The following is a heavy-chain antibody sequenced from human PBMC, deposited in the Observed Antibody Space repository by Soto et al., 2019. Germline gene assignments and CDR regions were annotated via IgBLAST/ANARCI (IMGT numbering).Heavy chain of an antibody. CDR1: GGSVSSGSYY. J-gene: IGHJ6*02. Sequence: QVQLQESGPGLVKPSETLSLTCTVSGGSVSSGSYYWSWIRQPPGKGLEWIGYIYYSGSTNYNASLVSRVTTSVDTSKNQVSLKLSSVTAADTAVYYCAREDVWGQGTTVTVSS. V-gene: IGHV4-61*01. CDR2: IYYSGST. CDR3: AREDV.